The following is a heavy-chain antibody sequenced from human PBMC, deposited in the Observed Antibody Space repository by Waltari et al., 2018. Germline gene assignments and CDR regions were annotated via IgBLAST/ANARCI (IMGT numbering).Heavy chain of an antibody. Sequence: QVQLQESGPGLVKSSEPMTLTCALSGDSIRRDFYWGWIRQPPGTGLEWIGSMIHSGRTYYNPSLKSRVTMIIDTSKNQFSLRLSSVTAADTAVYYCARDMVQGENGMDVWGQGTTVIVSS. CDR1: GDSIRRDFY. CDR2: MIHSGRT. V-gene: IGHV4-38-2*02. CDR3: ARDMVQGENGMDV. D-gene: IGHD3-10*01. J-gene: IGHJ6*02.